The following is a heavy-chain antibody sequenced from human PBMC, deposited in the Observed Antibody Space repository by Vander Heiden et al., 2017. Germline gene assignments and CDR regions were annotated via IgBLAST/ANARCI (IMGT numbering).Heavy chain of an antibody. CDR2: ISWGSGSI. D-gene: IGHD6-19*01. V-gene: IGHV3-9*01. Sequence: EVQLVESGGGLVQPGRSLRLSCAATGFTFHEYAMHWVRQAPGKGLEWVSGISWGSGSIAYADSVKGRFTISRDTVQNSLYLQMNSLRPEDTALYYCAKVLYSSGWYHPFDYWGLGTLVTVSS. CDR3: AKVLYSSGWYHPFDY. J-gene: IGHJ4*02. CDR1: GFTFHEYA.